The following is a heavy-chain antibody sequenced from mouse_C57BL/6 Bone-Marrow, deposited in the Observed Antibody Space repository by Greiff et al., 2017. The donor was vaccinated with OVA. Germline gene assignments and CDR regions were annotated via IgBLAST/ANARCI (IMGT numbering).Heavy chain of an antibody. J-gene: IGHJ4*01. D-gene: IGHD2-1*01. V-gene: IGHV5-12*01. CDR1: GFTFSDFY. CDR2: ISNGGGST. Sequence: DVKLVESGGGLVQPGGSLKLSCAASGFTFSDFYMYWIRQTPEKRLEWVAYISNGGGSTYYPDTVKGRFTISRDNAKNTLYLQMSRLKSEDTAMYYCTRLLDAMDYWGQGTSVTVSS. CDR3: TRLLDAMDY.